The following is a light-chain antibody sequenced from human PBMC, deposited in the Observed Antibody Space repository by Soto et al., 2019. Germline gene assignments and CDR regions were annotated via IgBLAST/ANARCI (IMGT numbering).Light chain of an antibody. CDR1: QSISSW. Sequence: DIQMTQSPSTLSASVGDRVTITCRASQSISSWLAWYQQKPGQAPKLLIYDASILESGVPSRFSGSGSGTEFTLTISSLQPDDFATYYCQQYNSYSGTFGQGTKVEIK. V-gene: IGKV1-5*01. CDR3: QQYNSYSGT. CDR2: DAS. J-gene: IGKJ1*01.